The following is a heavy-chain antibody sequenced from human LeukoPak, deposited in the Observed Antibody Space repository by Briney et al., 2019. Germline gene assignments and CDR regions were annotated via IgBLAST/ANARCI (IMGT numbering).Heavy chain of an antibody. Sequence: GESLQISCKGSGYSFTSYWIGWVRQTPGKGLELMGIIYPGDSDTRYSPSFQGQVTISADKSISTAYLRWSSLKASDTAMYYCARHSREYYYYYGMDVWGQGTTVTVSS. D-gene: IGHD2/OR15-2a*01. V-gene: IGHV5-51*01. J-gene: IGHJ6*02. CDR1: GYSFTSYW. CDR3: ARHSREYYYYYGMDV. CDR2: IYPGDSDT.